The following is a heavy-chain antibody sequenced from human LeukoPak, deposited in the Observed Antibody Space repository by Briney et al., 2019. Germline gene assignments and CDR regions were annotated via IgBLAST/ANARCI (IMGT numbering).Heavy chain of an antibody. J-gene: IGHJ6*02. Sequence: SETLSLTCTVSGGSISSGGYSWSWIRQPPGKGLEWIGYIYHSGSTYYNPSLKSRVTISVDRSKNQFSLKLSSVTAADTAVYYCARVTAVTGEMDVWGQGTTVTVSS. CDR3: ARVTAVTGEMDV. CDR1: GGSISSGGYS. CDR2: IYHSGST. D-gene: IGHD4-17*01. V-gene: IGHV4-30-2*01.